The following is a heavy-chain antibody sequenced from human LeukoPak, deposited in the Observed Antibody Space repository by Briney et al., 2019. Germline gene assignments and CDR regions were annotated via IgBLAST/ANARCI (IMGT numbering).Heavy chain of an antibody. Sequence: GASVKVSCKASRNTFTGHYIHWVRRAPGQGLEWMGWINPYSGDTNYAQKFQGRVTMTRDMSISTVYMDSSRLRSDDSAMYYCARVGWDLPIDYWGQGTLVTVSS. CDR3: ARVGWDLPIDY. J-gene: IGHJ4*02. CDR1: RNTFTGHY. D-gene: IGHD4-23*01. CDR2: INPYSGDT. V-gene: IGHV1-2*02.